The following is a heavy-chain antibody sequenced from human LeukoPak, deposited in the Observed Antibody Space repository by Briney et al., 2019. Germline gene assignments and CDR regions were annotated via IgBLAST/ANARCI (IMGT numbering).Heavy chain of an antibody. Sequence: GGSLRLSCAASGFTFSSYSMNWVRQAPGEGLEWVSSISSSSSYIYYADSVKGRFTISRDNAKNSLYLQMNSLRSEDTAVYYCARRLGRGWFDPWGQGTLVTVSS. CDR2: ISSSSSYI. CDR3: ARRLGRGWFDP. D-gene: IGHD3-10*01. J-gene: IGHJ5*02. CDR1: GFTFSSYS. V-gene: IGHV3-21*01.